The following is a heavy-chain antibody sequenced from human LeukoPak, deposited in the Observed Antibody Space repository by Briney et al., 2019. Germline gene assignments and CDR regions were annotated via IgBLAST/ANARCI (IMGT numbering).Heavy chain of an antibody. Sequence: ASVKVSCKASGGTFSSYAISWVRQAPGQGLEWMGGIIPIFGTANYAQKFQGRVTMTEDTSTDTAYMELSSLRSEDTAVYYCAAPTENAFDIWGQGTMVTVSS. CDR3: AAPTENAFDI. V-gene: IGHV1-69*06. D-gene: IGHD1-1*01. J-gene: IGHJ3*02. CDR1: GGTFSSYA. CDR2: IIPIFGTA.